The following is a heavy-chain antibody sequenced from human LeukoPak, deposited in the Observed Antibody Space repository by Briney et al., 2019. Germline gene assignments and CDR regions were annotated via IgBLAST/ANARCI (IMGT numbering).Heavy chain of an antibody. D-gene: IGHD5-18*01. CDR3: GKTSGYSYDY. V-gene: IGHV3-23*01. J-gene: IGHJ4*02. CDR2: ISNNGGTA. Sequence: PGGSLRLSCVASGFTFNSYAMSWVRQAPGKGLEWVSGISNNGGTADYADSVRGRFAIFRDNSKNTVYLQMNSLRAEDTAVYYCGKTSGYSYDYWGQGILVTVSS. CDR1: GFTFNSYA.